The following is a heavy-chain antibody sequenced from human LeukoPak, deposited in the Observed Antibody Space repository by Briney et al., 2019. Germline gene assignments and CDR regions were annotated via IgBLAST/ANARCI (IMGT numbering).Heavy chain of an antibody. CDR2: IYYSGST. CDR1: GGSISSYY. CDR3: ARLWFGSQDYYYYGMDV. D-gene: IGHD3-10*01. J-gene: IGHJ6*02. V-gene: IGHV4-59*08. Sequence: SETLSLTCTVSGGSISSYYWSWIRQPPGKGLEWIGYIYYSGSTNYNPSLKGRVTISVDTSKNQFSLKLSSVTAADTAVYYCARLWFGSQDYYYYGMDVWGQGTTVTVSS.